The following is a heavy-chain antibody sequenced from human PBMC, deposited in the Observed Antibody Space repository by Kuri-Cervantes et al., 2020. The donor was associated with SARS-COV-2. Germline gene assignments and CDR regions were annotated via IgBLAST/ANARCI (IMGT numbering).Heavy chain of an antibody. V-gene: IGHV3-30-3*01. CDR3: AKGMKVGILAAFDI. J-gene: IGHJ3*02. D-gene: IGHD1-26*01. CDR2: ISYDRSNK. CDR1: GFTFSSYA. Sequence: GESLKISCAASGFTFSSYAMHWVRQAPGKGLEWVAVISYDRSNKYYADSVKGRFTISRDNSKNTLYLQMNSLRAEDTAVYYCAKGMKVGILAAFDIWGQGTMVTVSS.